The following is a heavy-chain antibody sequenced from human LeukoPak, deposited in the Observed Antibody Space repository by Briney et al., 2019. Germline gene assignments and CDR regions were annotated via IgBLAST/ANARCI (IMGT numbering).Heavy chain of an antibody. D-gene: IGHD4-17*01. CDR2: ISSSGITT. J-gene: IGHJ4*02. CDR3: ARHYVGRPCDY. V-gene: IGHV3-11*01. Sequence: GGSLRLSCAASGFTFSDCYMSWIRQAPGKGLEWVSYISSSGITTYYADSVKGRFPISRDNAKNSLSLQMNSLTAEDTAVYYCARHYVGRPCDYWGQGTLVTVSP. CDR1: GFTFSDCY.